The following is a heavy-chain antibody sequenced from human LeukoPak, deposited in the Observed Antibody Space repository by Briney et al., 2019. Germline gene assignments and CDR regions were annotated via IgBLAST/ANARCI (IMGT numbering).Heavy chain of an antibody. Sequence: GESLKISCKGSGHSFTNYWIGWVRQMPGKGLEWMGTIYPGDSDTRYSPSFEGQVTISADKSISTAYLQWSSLKASDTAMYYCARHRYCTSTACYDMGGYWGQGTLVTVSS. J-gene: IGHJ4*02. CDR2: IYPGDSDT. D-gene: IGHD2-2*01. CDR3: ARHRYCTSTACYDMGGY. CDR1: GHSFTNYW. V-gene: IGHV5-51*01.